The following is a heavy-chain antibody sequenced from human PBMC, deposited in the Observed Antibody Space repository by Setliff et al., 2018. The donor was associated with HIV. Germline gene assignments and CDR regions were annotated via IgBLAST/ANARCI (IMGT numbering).Heavy chain of an antibody. CDR1: GFTFSSYE. CDR2: ISSSDSTV. D-gene: IGHD4-17*01. Sequence: PGGSLRLSCAASGFTFSSYEMNGVRQAPGKGLEWVAYISSSDSTVYYIDSVKGRFTIYRHNAENSLFLQMDSLRAEDTAVYYCARLSPPDDYGDLGGVDYWGQGTLVTVSS. J-gene: IGHJ4*02. V-gene: IGHV3-48*03. CDR3: ARLSPPDDYGDLGGVDY.